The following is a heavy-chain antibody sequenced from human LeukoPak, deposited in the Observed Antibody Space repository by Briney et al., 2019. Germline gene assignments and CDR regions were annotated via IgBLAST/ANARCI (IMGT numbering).Heavy chain of an antibody. CDR3: ARRGRDGYNVITAFDI. D-gene: IGHD5-24*01. V-gene: IGHV4-39*01. CDR1: GGSISSSSYY. J-gene: IGHJ3*02. Sequence: SETLSLTCTVSGGSISSSSYYWGWIRQPPGKGLEWIGSIYYSGSTYYNPSLKSRVTISVDTSKNQFSLKLSSVTAADTAVYYCARRGRDGYNVITAFDIWGQGTMVTVSS. CDR2: IYYSGST.